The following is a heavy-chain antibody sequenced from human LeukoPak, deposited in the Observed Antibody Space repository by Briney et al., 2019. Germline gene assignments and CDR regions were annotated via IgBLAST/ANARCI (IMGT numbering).Heavy chain of an antibody. Sequence: SETLSLTCTVSGGSISSGNYYWNWIRQPAGKGLEWIGRIYTTGSTNYNPSLKSRVTISLDRSKNQFSLKLSSVTAADTAVYYCARNVYCGGDRQYYFDYWGQGTPVTVSS. CDR2: IYTTGST. CDR1: GGSISSGNYY. D-gene: IGHD2-21*02. V-gene: IGHV4-61*02. J-gene: IGHJ4*02. CDR3: ARNVYCGGDRQYYFDY.